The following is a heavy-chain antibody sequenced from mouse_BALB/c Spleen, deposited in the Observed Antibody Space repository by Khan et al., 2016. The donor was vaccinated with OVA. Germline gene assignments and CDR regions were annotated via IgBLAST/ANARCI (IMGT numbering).Heavy chain of an antibody. J-gene: IGHJ3*01. V-gene: IGHV1S136*01. CDR1: GYTFTSYV. CDR3: LRSLFYYGSAYEGFAY. Sequence: EVQLQESGPELVKPGASVKMSCKASGYTFTSYVMHWVKQKPRQGLEWIGYISPNSDGSKYNEKFRGKATLTSDKSSSTAYMELSSLTSEDSAVYYFLRSLFYYGSAYEGFAYWGQGTLVTVSA. D-gene: IGHD1-1*01. CDR2: ISPNSDGS.